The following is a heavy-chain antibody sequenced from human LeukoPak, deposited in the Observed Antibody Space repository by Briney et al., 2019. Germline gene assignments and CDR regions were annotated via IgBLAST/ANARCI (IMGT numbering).Heavy chain of an antibody. Sequence: SQTLSLTCTVSGGSISSGDYYWSWIRQPPGKGLEWIGYIYYSGSTSYNPSLKSRLTISVDTSKNQFSLKLSSVTAADTAVYYCALFPGEGDPFDIWGQGAMVTVSS. CDR1: GGSISSGDYY. J-gene: IGHJ3*02. V-gene: IGHV4-30-4*01. CDR2: IYYSGST. D-gene: IGHD3-16*01. CDR3: ALFPGEGDPFDI.